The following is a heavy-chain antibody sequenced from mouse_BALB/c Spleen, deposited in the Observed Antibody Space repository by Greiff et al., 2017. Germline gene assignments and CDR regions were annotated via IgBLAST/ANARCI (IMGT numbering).Heavy chain of an antibody. Sequence: EVKLLESGGGLVQPGGSLKLSCAASGFDFSRYWMSWVRQAPGKGLEWIGEINPDSSTINYTPSLKDKFIISRDNAKNTLYLQMSKVRSEDTALYYCARAPYGNSYAMDYWGQGTSVTVSS. CDR2: INPDSSTI. CDR1: GFDFSRYW. J-gene: IGHJ4*01. D-gene: IGHD2-1*01. CDR3: ARAPYGNSYAMDY. V-gene: IGHV4-1*02.